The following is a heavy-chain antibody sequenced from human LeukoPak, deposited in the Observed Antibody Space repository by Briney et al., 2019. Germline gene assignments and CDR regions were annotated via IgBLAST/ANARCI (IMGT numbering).Heavy chain of an antibody. J-gene: IGHJ4*02. CDR1: GVSFSSDW. D-gene: IGHD6-19*01. CDR2: IKEDGSEK. V-gene: IGHV3-7*05. CDR3: ASGYSIACYG. Sequence: PGGSLRLSCAASGVSFSSDWMNWGRQAPGKGLEWVANIKEDGSEKYYVDSVKGRFTISRENAKNSLYLQMNSLRAEDPAVYYCASGYSIACYGWGQGTLVTVSS.